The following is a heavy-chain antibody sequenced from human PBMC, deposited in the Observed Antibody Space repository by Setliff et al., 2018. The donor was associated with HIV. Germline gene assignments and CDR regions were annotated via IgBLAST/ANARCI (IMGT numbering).Heavy chain of an antibody. CDR1: GYTFTNFYA. D-gene: IGHD3-10*01. Sequence: ASVKVSCKASGYTFTNFYAISWVRQAPGQGLEWMGAIMPMFGTADYAQKFQDRLTITTDESTSTVYMDLRSLRSEDTAVYYCARLVWFGEGGGVWGQGTTVTVSS. J-gene: IGHJ6*02. V-gene: IGHV1-69*05. CDR2: IMPMFGTA. CDR3: ARLVWFGEGGGV.